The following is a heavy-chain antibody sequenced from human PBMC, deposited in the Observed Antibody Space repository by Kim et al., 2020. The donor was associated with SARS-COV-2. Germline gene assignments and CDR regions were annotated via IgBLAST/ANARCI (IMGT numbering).Heavy chain of an antibody. Sequence: SETLSLTCAVYGGSFSGYYWSWIRQPPGKGLEWIGEINHSGSTNYNPSLKSRVTISVDTSKNQFSLKLSSVTAADTAVYYCARALSWGRDSYGRPYYYYGMDVSGQGTTVTVSS. V-gene: IGHV4-34*01. J-gene: IGHJ6*02. CDR3: ARALSWGRDSYGRPYYYYGMDV. D-gene: IGHD5-18*01. CDR2: INHSGST. CDR1: GGSFSGYY.